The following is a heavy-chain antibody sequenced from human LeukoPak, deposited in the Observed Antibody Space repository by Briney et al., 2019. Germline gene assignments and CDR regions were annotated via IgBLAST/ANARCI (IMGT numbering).Heavy chain of an antibody. Sequence: GGSLRLSCAASVFNFSNYDIHWVRQTPGKGREWVAFIRYDGSDKYYADSVKGRFIISRDNSKNTLYLQMNSLRAEDTAVYYCAKGDTSWGQGTLVTVSS. CDR2: IRYDGSDK. D-gene: IGHD2-21*02. CDR1: VFNFSNYD. CDR3: AKGDTS. V-gene: IGHV3-30*02. J-gene: IGHJ5*02.